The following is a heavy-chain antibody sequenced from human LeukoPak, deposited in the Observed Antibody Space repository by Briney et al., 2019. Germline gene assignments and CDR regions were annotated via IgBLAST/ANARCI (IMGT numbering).Heavy chain of an antibody. V-gene: IGHV4-4*02. J-gene: IGHJ4*02. CDR2: IYHSGST. D-gene: IGHD3-10*01. CDR1: GGSISSSNW. Sequence: SETLSLTCAVSGGSISSSNWWSWVRQPPGKGLEWIGEIYHSGSTNYNPSLKSRVTTSVDKSKNQFSLKLSSVTAADTAVYYCARGRIYGSGTTFDYWGQGTLVTVSS. CDR3: ARGRIYGSGTTFDY.